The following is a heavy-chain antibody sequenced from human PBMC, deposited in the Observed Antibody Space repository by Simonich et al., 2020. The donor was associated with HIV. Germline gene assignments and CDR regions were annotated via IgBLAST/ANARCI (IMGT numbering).Heavy chain of an antibody. Sequence: QLQLQQWGAGLLKPSETLSLICAVYGESLVGYYWGWIPQPPGKGLEWFGEIKHIGRTKSNPSLKSRVNISVDTSKNQFSLKLSSVTAADTAVYYCATDSAYYYDSRDFYGGYFQHWGQGTLVTVSS. CDR2: IKHIGRT. CDR1: GESLVGYY. D-gene: IGHD3-22*01. V-gene: IGHV4-34*01. J-gene: IGHJ1*01. CDR3: ATDSAYYYDSRDFYGGYFQH.